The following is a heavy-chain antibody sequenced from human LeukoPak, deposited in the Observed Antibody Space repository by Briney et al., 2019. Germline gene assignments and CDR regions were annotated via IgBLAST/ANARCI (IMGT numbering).Heavy chain of an antibody. CDR1: GFTFSSYA. V-gene: IGHV3-23*01. D-gene: IGHD3-10*01. Sequence: GGSLRLSCAASGFTFSSYAMSWVRQAPGKGLEWVSAISGSGGSTYYADSVKGRLTISRDNSKNTLYLQMNSLRAEDTAVYYCAKGGWVRGVITRYYFDYWGQGTLVTVSS. CDR2: ISGSGGST. CDR3: AKGGWVRGVITRYYFDY. J-gene: IGHJ4*02.